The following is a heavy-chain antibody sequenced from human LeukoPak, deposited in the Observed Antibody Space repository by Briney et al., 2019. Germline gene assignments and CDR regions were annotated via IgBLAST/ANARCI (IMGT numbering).Heavy chain of an antibody. J-gene: IGHJ4*02. D-gene: IGHD3-22*01. CDR1: GYSFTSYW. CDR3: ARGYDSSGYVGRRQYYFDY. Sequence: GESLKISCKGSGYSFTSYWIGWVRQMPGKGLEWMGIIYPGDSDTRYSPSFQGQVTISADKSISTACLQWSSLKASDTAMYYCARGYDSSGYVGRRQYYFDYWGQGTLVTVSS. CDR2: IYPGDSDT. V-gene: IGHV5-51*01.